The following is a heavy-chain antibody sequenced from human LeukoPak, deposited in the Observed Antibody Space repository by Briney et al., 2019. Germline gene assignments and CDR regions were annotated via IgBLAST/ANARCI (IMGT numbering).Heavy chain of an antibody. J-gene: IGHJ4*02. V-gene: IGHV1-69*05. Sequence: SVKVSCKASGGTFSSYAISWVRQAPGQGLEWMGGIIPIFGTASYAQKFQGRVTMTTDTSTSTAYMELRSLRSDDTAVYYCARDLGLDYYDSSGYETPRFDYWGQGTLVTVSS. CDR1: GGTFSSYA. D-gene: IGHD3-22*01. CDR2: IIPIFGTA. CDR3: ARDLGLDYYDSSGYETPRFDY.